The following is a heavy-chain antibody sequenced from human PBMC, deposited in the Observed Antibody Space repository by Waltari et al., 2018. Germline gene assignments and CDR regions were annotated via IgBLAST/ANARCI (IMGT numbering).Heavy chain of an antibody. CDR3: ARVLSLT. CDR2: IKQDGSEK. V-gene: IGHV3-7*01. J-gene: IGHJ4*02. D-gene: IGHD7-27*01. CDR1: GFTFSSYA. Sequence: EVQLLESGGGLVQPGGSLRLSCAASGFTFSSYAMSWVRQAPGKGLEWVANIKQDGSEKYYVDSVKGRFTISRDNAKNSLYLQMNSLRAEDTAVYYCARVLSLTGGQGTLVTVSS.